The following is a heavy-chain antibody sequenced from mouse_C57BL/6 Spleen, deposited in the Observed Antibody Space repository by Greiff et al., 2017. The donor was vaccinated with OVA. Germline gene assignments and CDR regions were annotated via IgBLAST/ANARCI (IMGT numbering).Heavy chain of an antibody. J-gene: IGHJ2*01. Sequence: VQLQQPGAELVMPVASVKLSCKASGYTFTSYWMHWVKQRPGQGLEWIGEIDPSDSYTNYNQKFKGKSTLTVDKSSSTAYMQLSSLTSEDSAVYYCARYDYSNSWYFDYWGQGTTLTVSS. CDR1: GYTFTSYW. D-gene: IGHD2-5*01. CDR3: ARYDYSNSWYFDY. V-gene: IGHV1-69*01. CDR2: IDPSDSYT.